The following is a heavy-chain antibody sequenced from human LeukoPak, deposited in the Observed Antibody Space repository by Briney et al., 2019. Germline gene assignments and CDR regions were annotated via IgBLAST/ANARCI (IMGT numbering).Heavy chain of an antibody. V-gene: IGHV3-48*04. CDR1: GFTFSYYS. Sequence: GGSLRLSCAVSGFTFSYYSMNWVRQAPGKGLEWVSYISSSGSTTYYADSVKGRFTVSRDNAKNSLYLQMNSLRAEDTAVYYCAREGSGYYYGSGSIYWGQGTLVTVSS. D-gene: IGHD3-10*01. J-gene: IGHJ4*02. CDR3: AREGSGYYYGSGSIY. CDR2: ISSSGSTT.